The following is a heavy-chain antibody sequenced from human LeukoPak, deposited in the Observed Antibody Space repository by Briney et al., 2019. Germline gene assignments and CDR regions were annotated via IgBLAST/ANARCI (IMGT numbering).Heavy chain of an antibody. CDR2: INHSGRT. CDR1: GGSFSGNY. D-gene: IGHD4-17*01. Sequence: SETLSLTCGVYGGSFSGNYWSWIRQPPGKGLEWIGEINHSGRTNYNPSLKSRVTISADTSKNQFSLKLSSVTAADTAVYYCARGIGDYENYAFDIWGQGTTVTVSS. J-gene: IGHJ3*02. CDR3: ARGIGDYENYAFDI. V-gene: IGHV4-34*01.